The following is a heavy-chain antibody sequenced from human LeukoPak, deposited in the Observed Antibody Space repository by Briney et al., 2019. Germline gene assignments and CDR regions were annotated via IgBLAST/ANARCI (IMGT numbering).Heavy chain of an antibody. J-gene: IGHJ4*02. V-gene: IGHV3-30*18. CDR3: AKEGDYGDYFFDY. Sequence: GGSLRLSCAASGFTFSSYGMHWVRQAPGKGLEWVAVISYDGNNKYYADSVKGRFTISRDNSKNTLYLQMNSLRAEDTAVYYCAKEGDYGDYFFDYWGQGTLVTVSS. CDR2: ISYDGNNK. CDR1: GFTFSSYG. D-gene: IGHD4-17*01.